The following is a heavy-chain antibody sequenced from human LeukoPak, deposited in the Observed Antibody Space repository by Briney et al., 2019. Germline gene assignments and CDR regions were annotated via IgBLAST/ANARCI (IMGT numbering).Heavy chain of an antibody. Sequence: PGRSLTLSCAASGFTFSDYYMSWIRQAPGKGLEGVAYISSSGSTIYYADSEKGRFTISNDNAKNSLYLQMNSLRAEDTAVYYCAKDYWGAAAEPHFDYWGQGTLVTVSS. CDR1: GFTFSDYY. V-gene: IGHV3-11*01. CDR3: AKDYWGAAAEPHFDY. D-gene: IGHD6-13*01. J-gene: IGHJ4*02. CDR2: ISSSGSTI.